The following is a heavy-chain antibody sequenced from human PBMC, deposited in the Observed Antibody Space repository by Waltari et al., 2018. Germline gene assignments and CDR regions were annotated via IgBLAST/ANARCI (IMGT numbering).Heavy chain of an antibody. J-gene: IGHJ3*02. Sequence: QMQLQESGPGLVKPSEPLSLTCTVSGGSISSSTYYWGWIRQPPGKGLEWIGKFYYSGRTYYKPSLKSRLTISVDTSKNQFALNLRSVTAADTAVYYCARLPISLGVGSVFDIWGQGTMVTVSS. V-gene: IGHV4-39*01. D-gene: IGHD2-15*01. CDR2: FYYSGRT. CDR1: GGSISSSTYY. CDR3: ARLPISLGVGSVFDI.